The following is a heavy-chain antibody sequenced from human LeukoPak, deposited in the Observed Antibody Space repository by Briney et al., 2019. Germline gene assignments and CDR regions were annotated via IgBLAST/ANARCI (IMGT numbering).Heavy chain of an antibody. D-gene: IGHD3-22*01. V-gene: IGHV4-39*07. Sequence: SETLSLTCTVSGGSISSSSYYWGWIRRPPGKGLEWIGSIYYSGSTYYNPSLKSRVTISIDTSKNQFSLKLSSVTAADTAVYYCARVGVQRYDYYDSSGYAYWGQGTLVTVSS. CDR1: GGSISSSSYY. J-gene: IGHJ4*02. CDR3: ARVGVQRYDYYDSSGYAY. CDR2: IYYSGST.